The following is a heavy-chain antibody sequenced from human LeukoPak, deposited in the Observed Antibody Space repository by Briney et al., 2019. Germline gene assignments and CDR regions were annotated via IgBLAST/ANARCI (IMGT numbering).Heavy chain of an antibody. D-gene: IGHD1-26*01. CDR3: ARRVVGATSYYDY. CDR1: GGSISSSSYY. Sequence: SETLSLTCTVSGGSISSSSYYWGWIRQPPGKGLEWIGSIYYSGSTYYNPSLKSRVTISVDTSKNQFSLKLSSVTPEDTAVYYCARRVVGATSYYDYWGQGTLVTVSS. J-gene: IGHJ4*02. V-gene: IGHV4-39*01. CDR2: IYYSGST.